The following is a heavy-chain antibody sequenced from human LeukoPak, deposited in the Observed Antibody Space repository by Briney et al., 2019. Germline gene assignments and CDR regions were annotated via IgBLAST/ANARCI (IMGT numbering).Heavy chain of an antibody. J-gene: IGHJ6*02. Sequence: PSETLSLTCTVSGGSISSYYWSWIRQPPGKGLEWIGYIYDSGSTNYNPSLKSRVTISVDTPKNQFSLKLSSVTAADTAVYYCARVGGTNYYYYGMDVWGQGTTVTVSS. CDR1: GGSISSYY. CDR2: IYDSGST. CDR3: ARVGGTNYYYYGMDV. V-gene: IGHV4-59*01. D-gene: IGHD1-1*01.